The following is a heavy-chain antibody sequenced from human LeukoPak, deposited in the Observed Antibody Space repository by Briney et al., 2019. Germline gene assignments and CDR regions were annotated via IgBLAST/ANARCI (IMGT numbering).Heavy chain of an antibody. J-gene: IGHJ4*02. Sequence: PGGSLRLSCAPSGFTFSSYEMNWVRQAPGKGLEWVSYISSSGSTIYYADSVKGRFTISRDNAKNSLYLQMNSLRAEDTAVYYCATVAGYGENYWGQGTLVTVSS. CDR2: ISSSGSTI. CDR3: ATVAGYGENY. CDR1: GFTFSSYE. D-gene: IGHD3-10*01. V-gene: IGHV3-48*03.